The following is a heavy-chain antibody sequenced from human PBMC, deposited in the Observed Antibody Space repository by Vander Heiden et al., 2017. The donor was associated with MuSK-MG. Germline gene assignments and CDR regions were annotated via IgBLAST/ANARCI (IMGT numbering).Heavy chain of an antibody. V-gene: IGHV4-39*01. CDR3: ARYKRGTMFAD. D-gene: IGHD1-7*01. CDR2: VYYSGST. CDR1: GDSISTSGYY. Sequence: QLPLQDSGPGLVKPAETLSLTCTVSGDSISTSGYYWGWIREPPGKGLEWIGNVYYSGSTDYNPSLKSRITIAVVTSKNQFSLKVYSVTAADTAVDYCARYKRGTMFADWGQGTLVTVSS. J-gene: IGHJ4*02.